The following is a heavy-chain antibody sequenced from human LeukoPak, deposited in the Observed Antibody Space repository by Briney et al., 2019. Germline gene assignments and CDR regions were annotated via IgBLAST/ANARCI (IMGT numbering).Heavy chain of an antibody. CDR1: GYTFTSYD. CDR2: MNPNSGNT. V-gene: IGHV1-8*01. CDR3: ARVVHPTSYYYDSSGYSDY. D-gene: IGHD3-22*01. J-gene: IGHJ4*02. Sequence: AAAKVSCKASGYTFTSYDINWVRQPTAQGLEWMGWMNPNSGNTGYAQKFQGRVTMTRNTSISTAYMELSSLRSEDTAVYYCARVVHPTSYYYDSSGYSDYWGQGTLVTVSS.